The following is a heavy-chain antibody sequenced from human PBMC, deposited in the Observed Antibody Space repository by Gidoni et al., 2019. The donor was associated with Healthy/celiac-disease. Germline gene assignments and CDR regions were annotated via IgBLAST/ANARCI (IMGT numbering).Heavy chain of an antibody. CDR2: IYYSGST. D-gene: IGHD3-3*01. V-gene: IGHV4-39*01. CDR3: ARAEGIFGVVIPFDP. Sequence: QLQLQESGPGLVKPSETLSLTCTVSGGSISSSSYYWGWIRQPPGKGLEWIGSIYYSGSTYYNPSLKSRVTISVDTSKNQFSLKLSSVTAADTAVYYCARAEGIFGVVIPFDPWGQGTLVTVSS. J-gene: IGHJ5*02. CDR1: GGSISSSSYY.